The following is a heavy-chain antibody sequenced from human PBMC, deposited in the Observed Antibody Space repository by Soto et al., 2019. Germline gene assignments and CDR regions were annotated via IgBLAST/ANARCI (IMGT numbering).Heavy chain of an antibody. D-gene: IGHD3-9*01. J-gene: IGHJ6*02. V-gene: IGHV3-49*03. Sequence: LRLSCTASGFTFGDYSMSWFRQAPGKGLEWVGFIRSKAYGGTTEYAASVKGRFTISRDDSKSIAYLQMNSLKTEDTAVYYCTRDLSVLRYFDWLSMGYYYYGMDVWGQGTTVTVSS. CDR2: IRSKAYGGTT. CDR1: GFTFGDYS. CDR3: TRDLSVLRYFDWLSMGYYYYGMDV.